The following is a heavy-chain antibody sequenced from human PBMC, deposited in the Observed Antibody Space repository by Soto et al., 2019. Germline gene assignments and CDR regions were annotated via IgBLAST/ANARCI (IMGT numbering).Heavy chain of an antibody. CDR3: AKDGDLQGGYYFDY. V-gene: IGHV3-30*18. Sequence: PGGSLRLSCAASGLTFRSYWMHWVRQAPGKGLEWLAFMSYDGSHKYYPDSVKGRFTISKDNSKNTLYLQMNSLRTEDTALYYCAKDGDLQGGYYFDYWGPGTLVTVSS. J-gene: IGHJ4*02. CDR2: MSYDGSHK. CDR1: GLTFRSYW. D-gene: IGHD7-27*01.